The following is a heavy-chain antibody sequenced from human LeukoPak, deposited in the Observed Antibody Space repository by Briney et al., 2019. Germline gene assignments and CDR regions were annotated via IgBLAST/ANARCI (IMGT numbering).Heavy chain of an antibody. J-gene: IGHJ6*04. V-gene: IGHV3-23*01. Sequence: SGGSLRLSCAASGFTLSSYAMSWVRQAPGEGLEWVSGIVVSGGSTYYADSVKGRFTISRDNSKNTLHLQMNSLRAEDTAVYYCAKERVTMDVWGKGTTVTVSS. CDR2: IVVSGGST. CDR1: GFTLSSYA. CDR3: AKERVTMDV.